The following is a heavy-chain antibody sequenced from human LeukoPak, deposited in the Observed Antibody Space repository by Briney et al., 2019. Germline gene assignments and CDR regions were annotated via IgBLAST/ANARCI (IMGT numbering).Heavy chain of an antibody. CDR2: ISSSSYI. CDR1: GFTFSSYS. V-gene: IGHV3-21*01. J-gene: IGHJ5*02. D-gene: IGHD2-15*01. Sequence: PGGSLRLSCAASGFTFSSYSMNWDRQAPGKGLEWVSSISSSSYIYYADSVKGRFTISRDNAKNSLYLQMNSLRAEDTAVYYCAREDCSGGSCYGNNWFDPWGQGTLVTVSS. CDR3: AREDCSGGSCYGNNWFDP.